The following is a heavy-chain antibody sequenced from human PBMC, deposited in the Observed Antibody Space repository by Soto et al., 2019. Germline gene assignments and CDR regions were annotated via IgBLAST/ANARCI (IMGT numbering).Heavy chain of an antibody. CDR2: ISAYNGNT. CDR3: ARGIPGGYSGYAYDY. V-gene: IGHV1-18*01. J-gene: IGHJ4*02. D-gene: IGHD5-12*01. Sequence: ASVKVSCKASGYTFTSYGISWVRQAPGQGLEWMGWISAYNGNTNYAQKHQGRVTMTTDTSTSTAYMKLRSLRSDDTAVYYCARGIPGGYSGYAYDYWGQGTLVTVSS. CDR1: GYTFTSYG.